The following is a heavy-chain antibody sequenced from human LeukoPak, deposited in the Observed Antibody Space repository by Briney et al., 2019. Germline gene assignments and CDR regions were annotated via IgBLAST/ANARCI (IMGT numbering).Heavy chain of an antibody. CDR3: AKDDLTTVTYYFDY. CDR2: ISGSGGST. V-gene: IGHV3-23*01. CDR1: GFTFSSHA. Sequence: GGSLRLSCAASGFTFSSHAMSWVRQAPGKGLEWVSAISGSGGSTYYADSVKGRFTISGDNSKNTLYLQMNSLRAEDTAVYYCAKDDLTTVTYYFDYWGQGTLVTVSS. D-gene: IGHD4-17*01. J-gene: IGHJ4*02.